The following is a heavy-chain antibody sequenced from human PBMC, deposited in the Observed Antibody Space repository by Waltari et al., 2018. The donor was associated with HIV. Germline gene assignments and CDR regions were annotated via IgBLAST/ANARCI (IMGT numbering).Heavy chain of an antibody. V-gene: IGHV1-3*01. CDR2: INCGKGNT. CDR1: GYTFGDYA. CDR3: ASTRDDTRTLTERPSYYFDS. J-gene: IGHJ4*02. Sequence: QVQLVQSGAEVAKPGASVRLSCKTSGYTFGDYAIHWVRQAPGQGLKGMGWINCGKGNTRYSETSQGRCTIPRDASAATAYVEVTNLRSEDTAFYYCASTRDDTRTLTERPSYYFDSWGQGTLVTVSS.